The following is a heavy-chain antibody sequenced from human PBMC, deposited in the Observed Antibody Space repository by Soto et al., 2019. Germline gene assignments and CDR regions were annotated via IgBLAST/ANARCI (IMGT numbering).Heavy chain of an antibody. J-gene: IGHJ5*02. CDR2: ISSSSSYI. Sequence: GGSLRLSCAASGFTFSSYSMNWVRQAPGKGLEWVSSISSSSSYIYYADSVKGRFTISRDNAKNSLYLQMNSLRAEDTAVYYCARDPVKYGPQGRFGPWGQGTLVTVSS. CDR3: ARDPVKYGPQGRFGP. V-gene: IGHV3-21*01. D-gene: IGHD2-8*01. CDR1: GFTFSSYS.